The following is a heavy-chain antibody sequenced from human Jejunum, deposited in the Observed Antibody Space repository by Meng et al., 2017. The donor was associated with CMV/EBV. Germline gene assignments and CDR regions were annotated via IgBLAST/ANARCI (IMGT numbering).Heavy chain of an antibody. CDR2: ISGSGGSI. CDR3: VKASAVIFGWFDP. CDR1: GFTFSTSA. V-gene: IGHV3-23*01. D-gene: IGHD3-16*02. J-gene: IGHJ5*02. Sequence: ASGFTFSTSAMNCVRQAPGKGLEWVSSISGSGGSIYYADSVKGRFTISRDNSKNTLYLQMSSLRAEDTALYYCVKASAVIFGWFDPWGQGTLVTVSS.